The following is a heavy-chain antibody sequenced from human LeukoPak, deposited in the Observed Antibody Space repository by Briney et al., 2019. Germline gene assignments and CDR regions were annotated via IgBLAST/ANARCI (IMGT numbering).Heavy chain of an antibody. V-gene: IGHV4-38-2*02. D-gene: IGHD6-13*01. CDR1: GGSISSYY. Sequence: SETLSLTCTASGGSISSYYWGWIRQPPGKGLEWIGSIYHSGSTYYKPSLKSRVTISVDTSKNQFSLKLSSVTAADTAVYYCARAFYSSSWYHKEDFFDYWGQGTPVTVSS. CDR3: ARAFYSSSWYHKEDFFDY. CDR2: IYHSGST. J-gene: IGHJ4*02.